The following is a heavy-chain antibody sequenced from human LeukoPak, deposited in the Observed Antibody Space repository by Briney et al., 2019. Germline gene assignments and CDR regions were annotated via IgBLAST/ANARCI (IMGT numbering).Heavy chain of an antibody. J-gene: IGHJ4*02. D-gene: IGHD2-2*01. CDR2: IYHSGST. Sequence: SETLSLTCTVSGYSISSGYYWGWIRQPPGKGLEWIGSIYHSGSTYYNPSLKSRVTISVDTSKNQFSLKLSSVTAADTAVYYCARDLGEVSRTRSNGDYWGQGTLVTVSS. V-gene: IGHV4-38-2*02. CDR3: ARDLGEVSRTRSNGDY. CDR1: GYSISSGYY.